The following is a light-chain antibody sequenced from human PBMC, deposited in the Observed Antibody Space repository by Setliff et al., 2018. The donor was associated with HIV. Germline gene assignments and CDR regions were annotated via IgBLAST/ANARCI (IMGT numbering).Light chain of an antibody. CDR2: SND. Sequence: QSVLTQPPSVSGTPGQRVTISCSGRTSNVGSNNVNWYQQLPGAAPKLLIYSNDQRPSGVPDRFSGSKSGTSASLAISGLQSEDEADYFCAAYDDSLLKDVFAIGTKVTVL. J-gene: IGLJ1*01. V-gene: IGLV1-44*01. CDR3: AAYDDSLLKDV. CDR1: TSNVGSNN.